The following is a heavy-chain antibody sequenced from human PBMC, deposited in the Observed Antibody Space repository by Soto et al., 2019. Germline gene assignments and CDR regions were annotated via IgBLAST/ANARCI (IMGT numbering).Heavy chain of an antibody. Sequence: GASVKVSCKASGFTFSNSAVQWVRQARGQRLEWIGWIVLGSGNTKYAQKIQERVTITRDMSTSTAYMELSSLRSEDTAVYYCATPNHHYADRGGYYPNDGFDIWGLGTLVNVSS. V-gene: IGHV1-58*01. CDR1: GFTFSNSA. CDR3: ATPNHHYADRGGYYPNDGFDI. J-gene: IGHJ3*02. CDR2: IVLGSGNT. D-gene: IGHD3-22*01.